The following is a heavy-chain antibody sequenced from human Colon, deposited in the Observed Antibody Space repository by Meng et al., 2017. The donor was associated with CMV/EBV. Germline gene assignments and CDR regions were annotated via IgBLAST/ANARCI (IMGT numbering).Heavy chain of an antibody. Sequence: SGFTFPKYSMHWVRQAPGKGLEWVSLISWDGSSTYYADSVKGRFTISRDNSKKSLYLQMNSLRSNDSALYYCAKQTEEYDILTGLHSWGQGTLVTVSS. V-gene: IGHV3-43*01. D-gene: IGHD3-9*01. CDR2: ISWDGSST. CDR3: AKQTEEYDILTGLHS. CDR1: GFTFPKYS. J-gene: IGHJ4*02.